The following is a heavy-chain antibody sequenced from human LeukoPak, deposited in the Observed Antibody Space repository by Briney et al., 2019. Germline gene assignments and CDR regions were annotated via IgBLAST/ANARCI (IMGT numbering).Heavy chain of an antibody. Sequence: ASVKVSCKASGYTFTSYYMHWVRQAPGQGLEWMGIISPIGGSTSYAQKFQGRVTMTSDSSTSTVYMGLSSLRSEDTAVYYCARQWYSSSWFDSWGQGTLVTVSS. V-gene: IGHV1-46*01. J-gene: IGHJ5*01. D-gene: IGHD6-13*01. CDR1: GYTFTSYY. CDR3: ARQWYSSSWFDS. CDR2: ISPIGGST.